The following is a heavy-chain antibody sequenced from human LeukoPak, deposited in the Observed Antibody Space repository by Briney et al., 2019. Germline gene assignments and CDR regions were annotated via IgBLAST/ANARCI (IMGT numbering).Heavy chain of an antibody. J-gene: IGHJ6*02. V-gene: IGHV3-48*03. CDR1: GFTFSSYE. D-gene: IGHD3-10*01. CDR3: ARDSGFYYGSGSYYPSHYGMDV. Sequence: GGSLRLSCAASGFTFSSYEMNWVRQAPGKGLEWVSYISSSGSTIYYADSVKGRFTISRDNAKNSLYLQMNSLRAEDTAVYYCARDSGFYYGSGSYYPSHYGMDVWGQGTTVTVSS. CDR2: ISSSGSTI.